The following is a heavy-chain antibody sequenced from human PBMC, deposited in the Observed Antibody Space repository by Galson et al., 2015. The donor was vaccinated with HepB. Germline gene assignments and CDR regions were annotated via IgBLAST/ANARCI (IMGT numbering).Heavy chain of an antibody. CDR2: ISSSSDYI. D-gene: IGHD7-27*01. V-gene: IGHV3-21*01. CDR3: ARDPPLGTPFDY. J-gene: IGHJ4*02. CDR1: GFTFSNYN. Sequence: SLRLSCAASGFTFSNYNMNWVRQAPGKGLEWVSSISSSSDYIHYADSVKGRFTISRDNAHNSLYLQMDSLRAEDTAVYYCARDPPLGTPFDYWGQGTLVTVSS.